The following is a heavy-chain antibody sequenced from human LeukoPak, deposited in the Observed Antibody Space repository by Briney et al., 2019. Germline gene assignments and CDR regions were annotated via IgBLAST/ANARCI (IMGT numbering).Heavy chain of an antibody. CDR1: GFTFSSYS. CDR2: ISSSSSYI. Sequence: GRSLRLSCAASGFTFSSYSMNWVRQAPGKGLEWVSSISSSSSYIYYADSVKGRFTISRDNAKNSLYLQMNSLRAEDTAVYYCAREAVAGVFDYWGQGTLVTVSS. D-gene: IGHD6-19*01. J-gene: IGHJ4*02. CDR3: AREAVAGVFDY. V-gene: IGHV3-21*01.